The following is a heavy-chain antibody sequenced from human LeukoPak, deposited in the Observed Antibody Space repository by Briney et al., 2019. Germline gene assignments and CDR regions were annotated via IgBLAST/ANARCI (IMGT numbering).Heavy chain of an antibody. V-gene: IGHV1-69*05. CDR3: AKVHCISTNCNHIWTYFDY. Sequence: SVKVSCKASGGTFSSYAISWVRQAPGQGLEWMGGIIPIFGTANYAQKFQGRVTMTTDTSTSTAYMELRSLRSDDTAVYYCAKVHCISTNCNHIWTYFDYWGQGTLVTVSS. CDR2: IIPIFGTA. J-gene: IGHJ4*02. D-gene: IGHD2-2*01. CDR1: GGTFSSYA.